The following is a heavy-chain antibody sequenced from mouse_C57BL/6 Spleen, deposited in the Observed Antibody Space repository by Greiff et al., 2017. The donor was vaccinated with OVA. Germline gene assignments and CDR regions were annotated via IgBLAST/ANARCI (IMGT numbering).Heavy chain of an antibody. CDR1: GYSFTGYY. V-gene: IGHV1-42*01. Sequence: EVQLQQSGPELVKPGASVKISCKASGYSFTGYYMNWVKQSPEKSLEWIGEINPSTGGTTYNQKFKAKATLTVDKSSSTAYMQLKSLTFEDSAVYYCARQGDSWYFDVWGTGTTVTVSS. CDR3: ARQGDSWYFDV. CDR2: INPSTGGT. J-gene: IGHJ1*03.